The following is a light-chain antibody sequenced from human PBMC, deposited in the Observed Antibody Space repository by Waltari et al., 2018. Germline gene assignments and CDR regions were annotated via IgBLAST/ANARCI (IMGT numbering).Light chain of an antibody. CDR2: WAS. CDR1: QSVLYSSNNKNY. CDR3: QQYYSTPLT. V-gene: IGKV4-1*01. J-gene: IGKJ4*01. Sequence: DIVMTKSPDSLAVSLGERATINCKSSQSVLYSSNNKNYLAWYQQKPGQPPKLLIYWASTLESGVPDRFSGSGSGTDFTLTISSLQAEDVAVYYCQQYYSTPLTFGGGTKVEIK.